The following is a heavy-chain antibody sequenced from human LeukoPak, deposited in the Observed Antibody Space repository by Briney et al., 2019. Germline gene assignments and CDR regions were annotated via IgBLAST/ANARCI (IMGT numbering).Heavy chain of an antibody. V-gene: IGHV1-2*02. D-gene: IGHD4-17*01. CDR1: GYTFSDYY. CDR2: INPNTGGA. Sequence: PSVKVSCKASGYTFSDYYIHWVRQAPGQGLEWMGWINPNTGGANFAQKFQGRVSMTGDTSTRTAYMDLSSLRFDDTAVYYCARAYGSEYFQYWGQGTLVTVSS. CDR3: ARAYGSEYFQY. J-gene: IGHJ1*01.